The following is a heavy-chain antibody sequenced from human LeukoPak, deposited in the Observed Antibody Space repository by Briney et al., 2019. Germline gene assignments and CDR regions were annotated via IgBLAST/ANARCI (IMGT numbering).Heavy chain of an antibody. J-gene: IGHJ4*02. Sequence: GASVKVSCKASGHTFTGYYMHWVRQAPGQGLEWMGWINPNSGGTNYAQKFQGRVTMTRDTSISTAYMELSRLRSDDTAVYYCARTVGYSSGWYYFDYWGQGTLVTVSS. V-gene: IGHV1-2*02. CDR3: ARTVGYSSGWYYFDY. CDR1: GHTFTGYY. D-gene: IGHD6-19*01. CDR2: INPNSGGT.